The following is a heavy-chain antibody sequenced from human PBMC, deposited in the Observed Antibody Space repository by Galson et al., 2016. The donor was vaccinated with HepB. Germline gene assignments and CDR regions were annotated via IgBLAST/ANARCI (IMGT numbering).Heavy chain of an antibody. J-gene: IGHJ5*02. D-gene: IGHD6-13*01. CDR2: ISAYTGYT. V-gene: IGHV1-18*01. Sequence: SVKVSCKASGYTFTSYGISWVRQAPGRGLEWMGWISAYTGYTNYAQELQGRVTMTTDTSTSTAYMELRSLRSDDTAVYYCATSTSSWINWFAPWGQGTLVTVSS. CDR1: GYTFTSYG. CDR3: ATSTSSWINWFAP.